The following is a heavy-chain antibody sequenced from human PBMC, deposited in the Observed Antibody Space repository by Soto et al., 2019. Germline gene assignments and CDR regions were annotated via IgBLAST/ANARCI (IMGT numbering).Heavy chain of an antibody. Sequence: QVQLVQSGAEVKKPGASVKVSCKASGYTFTSHDINWMRQATGQGLEWMGWMNPNTGHTNYAQKFQGRATMTRDTSIRTAYMELTNLRSEDTAIYYCASDMSTTWGQGTLVTVSS. CDR1: GYTFTSHD. J-gene: IGHJ5*02. D-gene: IGHD2-2*01. CDR3: ASDMSTT. V-gene: IGHV1-8*01. CDR2: MNPNTGHT.